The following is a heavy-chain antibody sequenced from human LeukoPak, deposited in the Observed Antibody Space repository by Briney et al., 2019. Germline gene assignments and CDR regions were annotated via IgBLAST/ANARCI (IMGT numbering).Heavy chain of an antibody. V-gene: IGHV1-18*04. CDR1: GDTFNSDG. CDR3: ARCERGDCRDAFDI. Sequence: ASVKVSCKASGDTFNSDGFSWVRQAPGRGLEWMGWISAYNGNTKYEQKFQGRVTMTTDTSTTAAYMELRSLRSDDTAVYYCARCERGDCRDAFDIWGQGTMVTVSS. CDR2: ISAYNGNT. J-gene: IGHJ3*02. D-gene: IGHD2-21*02.